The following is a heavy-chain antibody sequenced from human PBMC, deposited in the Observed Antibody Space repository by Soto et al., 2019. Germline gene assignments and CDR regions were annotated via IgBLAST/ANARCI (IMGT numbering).Heavy chain of an antibody. D-gene: IGHD3-16*02. V-gene: IGHV3-48*01. CDR1: GFTFSSYS. CDR2: ISSSSSTI. Sequence: GSLRLSCAASGFTFSSYSMNWVRQAPGKGLEWVSYISSSSSTIYYADSVRGRFTISRDNAKNSLYLQMNSLRAEDTAVYYCARDESPGGVYSGGSYRTLFSTLDYWGQGTLVSVSS. J-gene: IGHJ4*02. CDR3: ARDESPGGVYSGGSYRTLFSTLDY.